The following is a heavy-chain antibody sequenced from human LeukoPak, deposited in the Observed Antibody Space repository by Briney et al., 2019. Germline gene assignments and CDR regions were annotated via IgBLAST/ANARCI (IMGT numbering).Heavy chain of an antibody. J-gene: IGHJ3*01. CDR1: GFTFSDYA. V-gene: IGHV3-23*01. D-gene: IGHD4-17*01. CDR2: IRGTGGTT. Sequence: GGSPRLSCAASGFTFSDYALIWVRQAPGKGLEWISAIRGTGGTTYYADSVKGRCTISRDNSRNTVYLQMNSLRAEDTALYFCGKDPNGDYVGAFDFWGPGTMVTVSS. CDR3: GKDPNGDYVGAFDF.